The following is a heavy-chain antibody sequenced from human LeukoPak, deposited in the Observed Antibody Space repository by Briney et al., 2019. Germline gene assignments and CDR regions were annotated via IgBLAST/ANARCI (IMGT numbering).Heavy chain of an antibody. Sequence: PSETLSLTCAVSGGSISSYYWSWIRQPPGKGLEWIGYIYYSGSTNYNPSLKSRVTISVDTSKNQFSLKLGSVTAADTAVYYCARESRYYDILTGYYIGYFDYWGQGTLVTVSS. CDR3: ARESRYYDILTGYYIGYFDY. CDR2: IYYSGST. J-gene: IGHJ4*02. D-gene: IGHD3-9*01. V-gene: IGHV4-59*01. CDR1: GGSISSYY.